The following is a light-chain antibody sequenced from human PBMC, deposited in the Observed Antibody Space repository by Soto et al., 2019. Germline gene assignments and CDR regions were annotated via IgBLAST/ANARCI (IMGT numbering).Light chain of an antibody. J-gene: IGKJ4*01. Sequence: EFVLTQSPAILSLSPGEGATLSCRASQSLSTSLAWYQHKPGQAPRLLIYDASYRAPGIPARFSGSGSGTDFTLTISSLEPDDCAVYYCQQRSNWLTFGGATKVEI. CDR3: QQRSNWLT. CDR1: QSLSTS. CDR2: DAS. V-gene: IGKV3-11*01.